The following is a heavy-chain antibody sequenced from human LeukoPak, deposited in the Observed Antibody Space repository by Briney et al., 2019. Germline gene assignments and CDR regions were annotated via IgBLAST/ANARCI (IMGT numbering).Heavy chain of an antibody. CDR3: ARGVVPAALWQNWFDP. CDR1: GGSISSSSYF. V-gene: IGHV4-39*07. J-gene: IGHJ5*02. Sequence: SETLSLTCTVSGGSISSSSYFWGWLRQPPGKGLEWIGSISYTGSTYSNPSLKSRVTMSVDTSKNQFSLKLSSVTAADTAVFYCARGVVPAALWQNWFDPWGQGTLVIVSS. D-gene: IGHD2-2*01. CDR2: ISYTGST.